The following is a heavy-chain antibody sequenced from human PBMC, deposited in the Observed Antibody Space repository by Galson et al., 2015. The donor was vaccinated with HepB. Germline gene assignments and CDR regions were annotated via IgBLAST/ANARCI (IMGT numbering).Heavy chain of an antibody. D-gene: IGHD3-10*01. CDR3: ARVFDGITMVRGVLDP. V-gene: IGHV1-18*04. CDR2: ISAYNGNT. J-gene: IGHJ5*02. Sequence: SVKVSCKASGYTFTSYGISWVRQAPGQGLEWMGWISAYNGNTNYAQKLQGRVTMTTDTSTSTAYMELRSLRSDDTAVYYCARVFDGITMVRGVLDPWGQGTLVTVSS. CDR1: GYTFTSYG.